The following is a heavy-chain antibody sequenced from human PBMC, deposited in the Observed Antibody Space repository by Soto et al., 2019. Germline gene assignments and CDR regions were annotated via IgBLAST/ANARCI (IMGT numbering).Heavy chain of an antibody. CDR2: ISAYNGNT. J-gene: IGHJ3*02. Sequence: QLVQSGADVKKPGASVKVSCKASGYNFTSYGISWVRQAPGQVLEWMGWISAYNGNTNDAQKLQGRVTMTTDTSTSTAYMELRSLRSDDTAVYYCASGIVVVTEPPGAFDIWGQGTMVTVSS. CDR3: ASGIVVVTEPPGAFDI. CDR1: GYNFTSYG. D-gene: IGHD2-21*02. V-gene: IGHV1-18*04.